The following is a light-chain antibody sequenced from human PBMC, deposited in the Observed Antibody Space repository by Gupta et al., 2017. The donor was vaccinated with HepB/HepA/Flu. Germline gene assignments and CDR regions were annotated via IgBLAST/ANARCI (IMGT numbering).Light chain of an antibody. CDR3: QVWDTGADQVV. V-gene: IGLV3-21*04. Sequence: SCVLTQPPSVADAPETTPWISCGGANIGSKSVHWYQQKPGQAPVLVIYYGGDRPSGIPERFSGSKPGNTATLTISGVEAGDEADYYCQVWDTGADQVVFGGGTRLTVL. CDR2: YGG. CDR1: NIGSKS. J-gene: IGLJ3*02.